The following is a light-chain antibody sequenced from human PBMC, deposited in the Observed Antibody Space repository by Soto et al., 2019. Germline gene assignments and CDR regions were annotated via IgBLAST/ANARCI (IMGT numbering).Light chain of an antibody. CDR3: QQHSNWPPLT. J-gene: IGKJ4*01. CDR2: DAS. V-gene: IGKV3-11*01. CDR1: QSVSSY. Sequence: ELVLTQSPATPPLSPGERATLACRASQSVSSYLAWYQQKPGQAPRLLIYDASNRATAIPATFGGSGSGTDFTLTISSLEAENFAVYYFQQHSNWPPLTFGGGAKVEIK.